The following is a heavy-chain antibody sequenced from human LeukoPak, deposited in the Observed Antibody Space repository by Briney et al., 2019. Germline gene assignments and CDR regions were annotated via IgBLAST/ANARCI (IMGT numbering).Heavy chain of an antibody. Sequence: PGGSLRLSCAASEFTFSSYGMHWVRQAPGKGLEWVAVISYDGSNQYYADTVKGRFTISRDNSKNTLYLQMNSLRAEDTAIYYCARRRDDDYGDYVFDYWGQGTLVTVSS. CDR1: EFTFSSYG. CDR2: ISYDGSNQ. V-gene: IGHV3-30*03. CDR3: ARRRDDDYGDYVFDY. J-gene: IGHJ4*02. D-gene: IGHD4-17*01.